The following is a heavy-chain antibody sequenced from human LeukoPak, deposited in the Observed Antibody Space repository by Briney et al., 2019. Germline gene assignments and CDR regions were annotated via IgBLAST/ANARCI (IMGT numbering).Heavy chain of an antibody. CDR3: VKDVGGSYAFDY. J-gene: IGHJ4*02. V-gene: IGHV3-64D*09. D-gene: IGHD1-26*01. CDR1: GFTFSRYA. Sequence: PGGSLRLSCSASGFTFSRYAMHWVRQAPGKGLEYVSGINDNGGRTHYGDSVKGRFSISRDTSKNTLHLQMGTLRAEDTALYYCVKDVGGSYAFDYWGQGILVTVAS. CDR2: INDNGGRT.